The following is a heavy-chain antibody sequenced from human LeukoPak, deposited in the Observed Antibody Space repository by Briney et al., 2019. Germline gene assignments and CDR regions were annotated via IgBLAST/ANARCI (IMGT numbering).Heavy chain of an antibody. CDR1: GGSINSGTFY. Sequence: SETLSLACTVSGGSINSGTFYWGWIRQPPGRGLEWIGSMYYDGSSYYNPSLKSRVATSVDTSKNQFSLKLTSVTAADTAVYFCARRSDSGSDDGEDYFDYWGQGTLVTVSS. J-gene: IGHJ4*02. CDR3: ARRSDSGSDDGEDYFDY. D-gene: IGHD1-26*01. CDR2: MYYDGSS. V-gene: IGHV4-39*01.